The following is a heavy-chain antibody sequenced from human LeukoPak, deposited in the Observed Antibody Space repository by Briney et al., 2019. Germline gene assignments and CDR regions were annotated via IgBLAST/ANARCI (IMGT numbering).Heavy chain of an antibody. V-gene: IGHV3-7*01. J-gene: IGHJ4*02. CDR2: IKQYGSEK. CDR1: GFTFSNFW. CDR3: ARCRPFCAY. Sequence: GGSLTLSCTASGFTFSNFWMHWVRQAPGTGMEWVGNIKQYGSEKYCVDSVNGRFTITSDNTKSYGYLQMDSLRSEDTAVYYCARCRPFCAYWGQGTLVTVSS. D-gene: IGHD2-21*01.